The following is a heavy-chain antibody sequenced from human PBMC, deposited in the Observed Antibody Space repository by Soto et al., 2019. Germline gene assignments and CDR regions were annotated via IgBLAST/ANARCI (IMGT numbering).Heavy chain of an antibody. J-gene: IGHJ6*03. V-gene: IGHV3-23*01. CDR3: AKDLLVTTAVHYYYYMDV. CDR1: GFTFSSYA. D-gene: IGHD4-17*01. CDR2: ISGSGGST. Sequence: GGSLRLSCAASGFTFSSYAMSWVRQAPGKGLEWVSAISGSGGSTYYADSVKGRFTISRDNSKNTLYLQMNSLRAEDTAVYYCAKDLLVTTAVHYYYYMDVWGKGTTVTVSS.